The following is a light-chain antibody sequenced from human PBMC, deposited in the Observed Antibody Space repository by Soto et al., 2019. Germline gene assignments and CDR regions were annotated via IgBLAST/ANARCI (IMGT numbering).Light chain of an antibody. CDR3: FSFTSTNTHV. CDR2: ETS. V-gene: IGLV2-23*01. J-gene: IGLJ1*01. Sequence: QSVLTQPASVSGSPGQSVTISCTGTSSDVGGYKFVSWYRHHLGKVPKVIIYETSKRPSGVSDRFSGSKSGNTASLTISGLQAEDEADYCCFSFTSTNTHVFGSGTKVTVL. CDR1: SSDVGGYKF.